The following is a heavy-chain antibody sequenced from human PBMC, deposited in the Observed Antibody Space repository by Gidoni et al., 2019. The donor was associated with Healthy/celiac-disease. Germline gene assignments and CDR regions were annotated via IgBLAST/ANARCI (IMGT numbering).Heavy chain of an antibody. Sequence: QVQLVESGVGVVHPGRSLRLHCAASGSNFSSYGMHWVRQAPGKGLAWVAVISYDGSNKYYDDSVKGRVAISRDNSKNTLYLQMNSLRAEDTAVYYCAKKEADWYFDLWGRGTLVTVSS. CDR1: GSNFSSYG. V-gene: IGHV3-30*18. CDR2: ISYDGSNK. CDR3: AKKEADWYFDL. J-gene: IGHJ2*01.